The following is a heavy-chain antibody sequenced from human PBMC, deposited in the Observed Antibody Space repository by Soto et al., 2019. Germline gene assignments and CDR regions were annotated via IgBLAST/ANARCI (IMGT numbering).Heavy chain of an antibody. CDR2: XNXDXXXK. D-gene: IGHD2-21*01. CDR3: ARAIAGGDSF. Sequence: GVSLRLSCAASGFSLSSYWMSWVRQAAGKGXEXVXXXNXDXXXKXXXXSVKGRFSISRDNAKNSLYLQMNSLRVADTAVYYCARAIAGGDSFWGQGTQVTVSS. J-gene: IGHJ4*02. CDR1: GFSLSSYW. V-gene: IGHV3-7*01.